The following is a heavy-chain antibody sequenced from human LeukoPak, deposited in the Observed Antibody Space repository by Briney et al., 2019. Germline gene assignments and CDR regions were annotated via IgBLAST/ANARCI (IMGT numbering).Heavy chain of an antibody. J-gene: IGHJ4*02. CDR3: AAKGNGYTGIYVFAH. CDR1: GFSVSTNY. V-gene: IGHV3-66*01. CDR2: FYAGGST. Sequence: GGSLRLSCEASGFSVSTNYMSWVRQAPGKGLEWVSVFYAGGSTYYTDSVKGRFTISRDISRNSLYLQMNSLRAEDTAVYYCAAKGNGYTGIYVFAHWGQGTLVTVSS. D-gene: IGHD1-26*01.